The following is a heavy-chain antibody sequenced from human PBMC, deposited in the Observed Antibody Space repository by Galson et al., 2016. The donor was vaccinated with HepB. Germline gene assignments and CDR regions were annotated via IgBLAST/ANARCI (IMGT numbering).Heavy chain of an antibody. Sequence: SLRLSCAASGFTFSSYGMHWVRQAPGKGLEWVAVIWHDGSNKYYADSVKGRFTISRDNSKNTLYLQMNSLRAEDTAVYHCAKDPSSGWYKYYHGMDVWGQGTTVTVSS. CDR3: AKDPSSGWYKYYHGMDV. V-gene: IGHV3-33*06. D-gene: IGHD6-19*01. J-gene: IGHJ6*02. CDR1: GFTFSSYG. CDR2: IWHDGSNK.